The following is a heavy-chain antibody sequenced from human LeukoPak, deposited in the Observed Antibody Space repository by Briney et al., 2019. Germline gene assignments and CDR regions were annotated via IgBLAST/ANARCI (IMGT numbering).Heavy chain of an antibody. V-gene: IGHV4-31*03. CDR3: ARDGQGSGYYYGY. J-gene: IGHJ4*02. CDR1: GGSISSGGYY. Sequence: SETLSLTCTVSGGSISSGGYYWSWIRQHPGKGLEWIGYIYYSGSTYYSPSLKSRVTISVDTSKNQFSLKLSSVTAADTAVYYCARDGQGSGYYYGYWGQGTLVTVSS. D-gene: IGHD3-22*01. CDR2: IYYSGST.